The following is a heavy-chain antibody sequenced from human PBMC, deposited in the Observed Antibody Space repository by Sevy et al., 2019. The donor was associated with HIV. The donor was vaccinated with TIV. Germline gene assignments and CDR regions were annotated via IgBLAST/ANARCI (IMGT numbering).Heavy chain of an antibody. J-gene: IGHJ4*02. CDR1: GYSFTNYG. D-gene: IGHD6-19*01. V-gene: IGHV1-18*01. CDR3: ASDQEYSSGWHLDY. Sequence: ASVKVSCKASGYSFTNYGISWVRQATGQGLEWMGWISAYNGNTKYAQKLQGRVTITTDTSTSTVDMELRSLRSDDTAVYYCASDQEYSSGWHLDYWGQGTLVTVSS. CDR2: ISAYNGNT.